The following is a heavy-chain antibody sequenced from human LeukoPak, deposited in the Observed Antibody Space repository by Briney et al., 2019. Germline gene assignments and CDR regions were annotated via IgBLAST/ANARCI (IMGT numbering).Heavy chain of an antibody. Sequence: SETLSLTCAVYGGSFSGYYWSWIRQPPGKGLEWIGEINHSGSTNYNPSLKSRVTISVDTSKNQFSLKLSSVTAADTAVYYCAGVASSGSYYVNYWGQGTLVTVSS. V-gene: IGHV4-34*01. CDR3: AGVASSGSYYVNY. J-gene: IGHJ4*02. D-gene: IGHD1-26*01. CDR2: INHSGST. CDR1: GGSFSGYY.